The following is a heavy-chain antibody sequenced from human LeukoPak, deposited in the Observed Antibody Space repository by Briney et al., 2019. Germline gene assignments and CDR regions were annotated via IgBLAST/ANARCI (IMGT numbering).Heavy chain of an antibody. V-gene: IGHV1-46*01. D-gene: IGHD3-22*01. J-gene: IGHJ5*02. Sequence: ASVKVSCKASAYTFIDYYMHWVRQAPGQGLEWMGIINPSGGSTSYAQKFQGRVTMTRDTSTSTVYMELSSLRSEDTAVYYCARDRGPITMIVVGPRSHWFDPWGQGTLVTVSS. CDR1: AYTFIDYY. CDR3: ARDRGPITMIVVGPRSHWFDP. CDR2: INPSGGST.